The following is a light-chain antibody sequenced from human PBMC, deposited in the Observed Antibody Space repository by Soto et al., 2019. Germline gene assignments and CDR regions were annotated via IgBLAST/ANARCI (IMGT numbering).Light chain of an antibody. CDR3: QQRSDWLT. Sequence: EIVLTQSPGTLSLSPGERATLSCRASQSVSNNYLAWYQQKPGQAPRLLIYGASKRATGTPARFSGSGSGTDFTLTISSLEPEDFALYYCQQRSDWLTFGGGTKVDIK. V-gene: IGKV3-11*01. J-gene: IGKJ4*01. CDR2: GAS. CDR1: QSVSNNY.